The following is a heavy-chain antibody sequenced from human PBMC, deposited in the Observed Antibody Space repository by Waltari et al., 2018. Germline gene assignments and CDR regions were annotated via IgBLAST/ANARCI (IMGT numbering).Heavy chain of an antibody. CDR2: INPNIGGT. D-gene: IGHD6-13*01. J-gene: IGHJ4*02. CDR1: GYTFTGYY. Sequence: QVQLVQSGAEVKKPGASVKVSCKASGYTFTGYYMHWVRQAPGQGLEWMGRINPNIGGTNYAEKFQGRVTITADTSTDTAYMELSSLRSEDTAVYYCATEDGLAAAGVYYFDYWGQGTLVTVSS. V-gene: IGHV1-2*06. CDR3: ATEDGLAAAGVYYFDY.